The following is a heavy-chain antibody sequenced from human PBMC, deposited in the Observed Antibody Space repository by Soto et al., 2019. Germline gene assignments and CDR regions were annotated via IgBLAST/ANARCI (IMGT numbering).Heavy chain of an antibody. Sequence: ASVKVSCKTSGYTFSTSGISWVRQAPGQGLEWVGWIRPDNGNRKSAQRLQGRVTLTTDTYASPAYMELRSLTSDNTAMYYCARDTESNRYNDWGQGTLVTVSS. J-gene: IGHJ1*01. CDR1: GYTFSTSG. CDR3: ARDTESNRYND. V-gene: IGHV1-18*01. CDR2: IRPDNGNR. D-gene: IGHD1-20*01.